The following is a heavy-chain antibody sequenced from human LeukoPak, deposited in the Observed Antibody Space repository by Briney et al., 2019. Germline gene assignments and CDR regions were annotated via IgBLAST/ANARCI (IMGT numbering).Heavy chain of an antibody. V-gene: IGHV4-39*01. CDR3: ARRFAPSRNDAFDI. D-gene: IGHD3-10*01. Sequence: SETLSLTCTVSGVSINSSSYYWGWIRQPPGKGLEWIGTIYYSGSTYYNPSLKSRVTISVDTSKNQFSLKLSSVTASDTAVYYCARRFAPSRNDAFDIWGQGTMVTVSS. CDR2: IYYSGST. CDR1: GVSINSSSYY. J-gene: IGHJ3*02.